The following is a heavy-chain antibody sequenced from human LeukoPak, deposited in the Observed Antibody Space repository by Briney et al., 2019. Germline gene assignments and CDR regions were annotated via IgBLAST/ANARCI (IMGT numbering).Heavy chain of an antibody. Sequence: GGSLRLSCAASGFTFTTVAMTWVRQAPGKGLEWVSYIGGTGVSTYYADSVRGRFTISRDNAKNSLFLQMNSLRGEDTAVYYCTRDSGYNAFDIWGQGTMVTVSS. CDR3: TRDSGYNAFDI. CDR2: IGGTGVST. D-gene: IGHD5-12*01. J-gene: IGHJ3*02. CDR1: GFTFTTVA. V-gene: IGHV3-23*01.